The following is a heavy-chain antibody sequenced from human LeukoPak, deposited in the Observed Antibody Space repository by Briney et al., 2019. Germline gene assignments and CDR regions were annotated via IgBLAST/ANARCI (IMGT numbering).Heavy chain of an antibody. CDR3: ARGGFLITIFGVVISEAFDI. Sequence: SETLSLTCTVSGDSISNYNWNWIRQPPGKGLEWIGYIYYRGNTNYNPSLKRRLTISADTSKSQFSLRVTSVTAADTAVYYCARGGFLITIFGVVISEAFDIWGQGTMVTVSS. J-gene: IGHJ3*02. CDR1: GDSISNYN. V-gene: IGHV4-59*01. D-gene: IGHD3-3*01. CDR2: IYYRGNT.